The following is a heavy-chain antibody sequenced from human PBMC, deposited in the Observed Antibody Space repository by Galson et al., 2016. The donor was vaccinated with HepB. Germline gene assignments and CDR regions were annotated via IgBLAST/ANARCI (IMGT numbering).Heavy chain of an antibody. Sequence: TLSLTCAVYGGSFSNYYWSWIRQSPGKGLEWIGEISHSGSTNYNPSLKSRVTISVDTSKNQLSLKVTSVTAADTAVYYCAIQLPTGYCASASCPPFDYWGQGTLVTVSS. CDR2: ISHSGST. D-gene: IGHD2-2*01. J-gene: IGHJ4*02. CDR3: AIQLPTGYCASASCPPFDY. CDR1: GGSFSNYY. V-gene: IGHV4-34*01.